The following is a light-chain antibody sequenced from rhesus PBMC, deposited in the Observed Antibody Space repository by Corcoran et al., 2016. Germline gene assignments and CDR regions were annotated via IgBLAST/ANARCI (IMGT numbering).Light chain of an antibody. CDR1: QGISSW. V-gene: IGKV1-22*01. CDR3: LQYSSGPRT. J-gene: IGKJ1*01. Sequence: DIQMTQSPSSLSASVGDKVTINCRASQGISSWLAWYQQKPGKAPNLLINKASMLQNGVPSRFSGCGSGTDFTLPLSSLQPEDFATYYCLQYSSGPRTFGQGTKVEVK. CDR2: KAS.